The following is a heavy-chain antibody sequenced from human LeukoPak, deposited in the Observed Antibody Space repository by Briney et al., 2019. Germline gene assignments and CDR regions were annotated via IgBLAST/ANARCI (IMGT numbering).Heavy chain of an antibody. J-gene: IGHJ4*02. D-gene: IGHD6-19*01. V-gene: IGHV1-18*04. CDR2: ISAFNGNS. CDR1: GYTLSSYG. Sequence: ASVKVSCKASGYTLSSYGIGWVRQAPGQRPEWLGWISAFNGNSNYAPKFQGRVTVTTDTSTNTAYMELRSLRSDDTAVYYCARSFIAVAATAYDYWGQGTLVTVSS. CDR3: ARSFIAVAATAYDY.